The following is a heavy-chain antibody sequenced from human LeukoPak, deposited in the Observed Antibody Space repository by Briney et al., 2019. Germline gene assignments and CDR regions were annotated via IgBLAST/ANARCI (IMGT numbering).Heavy chain of an antibody. J-gene: IGHJ6*03. CDR2: IYYSGST. D-gene: IGHD2-2*02. V-gene: IGHV4-59*01. CDR1: GGSISSYY. Sequence: SETLSLTCTVSGGSISSYYWSWIRQPPGKGLEWIGYIYYSGSTNYNPSLKSRVTISVDTSKNQFSLKLSSVTAADTAVYYCARYRYCSSTSCYTGHYYYYMDVWGQGTTVTVSS. CDR3: ARYRYCSSTSCYTGHYYYYMDV.